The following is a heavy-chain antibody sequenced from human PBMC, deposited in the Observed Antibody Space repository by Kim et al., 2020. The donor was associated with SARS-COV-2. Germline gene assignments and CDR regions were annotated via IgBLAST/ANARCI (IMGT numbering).Heavy chain of an antibody. V-gene: IGHV4-59*08. Sequence: SETLSLTCTVSGGSISSYYWSWIRQPPGKGLEWIGYIIYSGSTNYTPSLKTRVTISVNTSKNPFPLKLSSVTAADTAVYYCARGFDPWGQGTLVTVSS. CDR3: ARGFDP. J-gene: IGHJ5*02. CDR1: GGSISSYY. CDR2: IIYSGST.